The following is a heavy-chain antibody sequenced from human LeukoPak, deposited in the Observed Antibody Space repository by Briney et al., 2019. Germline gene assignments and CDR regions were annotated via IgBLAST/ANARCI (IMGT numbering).Heavy chain of an antibody. CDR1: GFTVSNKY. D-gene: IGHD2-15*01. J-gene: IGHJ4*02. Sequence: GGSLRLSCAASGFTVSNKYMSWVCQAPGKGLECVSVIYNGGNTYYADSVKGRFTISRDNSKNTLYLQMNSLRAEDTAVYYCARGGASELYYFDYWGQGTLVTVSS. CDR3: ARGGASELYYFDY. V-gene: IGHV3-53*01. CDR2: IYNGGNT.